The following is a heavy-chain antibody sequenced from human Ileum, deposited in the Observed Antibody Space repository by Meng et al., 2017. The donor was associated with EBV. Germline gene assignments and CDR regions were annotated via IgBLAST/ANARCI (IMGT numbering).Heavy chain of an antibody. CDR1: GCSSSRSNW. D-gene: IGHD6-19*01. Sequence: QGQLRGSVPGRGKPSRTSSLTGAVSGCSSSRSNWWSCVRQPPGEGLEWIGEIYHSRSTNYNPTLKSRVTISVDKSKNQFSLNLSSVTAADTAVYYCARVGQWLPIDDWGQGTLFTVSS. CDR2: IYHSRST. V-gene: IGHV4-4*02. J-gene: IGHJ4*02. CDR3: ARVGQWLPIDD.